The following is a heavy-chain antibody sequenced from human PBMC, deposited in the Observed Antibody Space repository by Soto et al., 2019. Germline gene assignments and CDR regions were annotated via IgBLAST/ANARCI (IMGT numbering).Heavy chain of an antibody. J-gene: IGHJ4*02. Sequence: GGSLRLSCAASGFTFSSYSMNWVRQAPGKGLEWVSSISSSSNYIYYADSVKGRFTISRDNAKNSLYLQMNSLRAEDTAVYYCARVVVVAAVDYWGQGTLVTVSS. D-gene: IGHD2-15*01. CDR1: GFTFSSYS. CDR2: ISSSSNYI. V-gene: IGHV3-21*01. CDR3: ARVVVVAAVDY.